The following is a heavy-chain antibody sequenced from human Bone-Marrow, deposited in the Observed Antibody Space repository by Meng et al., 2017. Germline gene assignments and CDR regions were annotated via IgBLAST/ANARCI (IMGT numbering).Heavy chain of an antibody. J-gene: IGHJ4*02. CDR3: AKSSYNWNDLDY. Sequence: GGSLRLSCAASGFTFDDYAMHWVRQAPGKGLEGVSGISWNSGSIGYADSVKGRFTISRDNAKNSLYLQMNSLRAEDTALYYCAKSSYNWNDLDYWGQGTLVTVSS. CDR1: GFTFDDYA. V-gene: IGHV3-9*01. CDR2: ISWNSGSI. D-gene: IGHD1-20*01.